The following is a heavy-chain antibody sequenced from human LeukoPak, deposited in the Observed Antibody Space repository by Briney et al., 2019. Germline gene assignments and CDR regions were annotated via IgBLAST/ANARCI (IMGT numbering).Heavy chain of an antibody. CDR3: AREYRSPHPGAFDI. Sequence: SVKVSCKASGGTFSSYAISWVRQAPGQGLEWMGGIIPIFGTANYAQKFQGRVTITADESTSTAYMELSSLRSEDTAVYYCAREYRSPHPGAFDIWGQGTMVTVSS. V-gene: IGHV1-69*13. CDR2: IIPIFGTA. CDR1: GGTFSSYA. J-gene: IGHJ3*02. D-gene: IGHD6-13*01.